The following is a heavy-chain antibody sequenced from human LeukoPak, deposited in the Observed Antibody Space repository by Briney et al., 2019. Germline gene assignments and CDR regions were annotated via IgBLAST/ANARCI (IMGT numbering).Heavy chain of an antibody. J-gene: IGHJ4*02. CDR3: ASINYETFDY. CDR2: IYHSGST. Sequence: KPSETLSLTCAVSGYSISSGYYWGWIRQPPGKGLEWIGSIYHSGSTYYNPSLKSRVTISVDTSKNLFSLKLSSVTAADTAVYYCASINYETFDYWGQGTLVTVSS. D-gene: IGHD3-3*01. CDR1: GYSISSGYY. V-gene: IGHV4-38-2*01.